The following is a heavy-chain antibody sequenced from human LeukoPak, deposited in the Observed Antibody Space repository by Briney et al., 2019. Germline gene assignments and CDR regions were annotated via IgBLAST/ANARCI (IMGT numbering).Heavy chain of an antibody. CDR1: GGSISSYY. CDR2: IYTSGST. CDR3: ARVDIVVVPAAKDYYYYYMDV. D-gene: IGHD2-2*01. J-gene: IGHJ6*03. Sequence: PSETLSLTXTVSGGSISSYYWSWIRQPAGKGLEWIGRIYTSGSTNYNPSLKSRVTMSVDTSKNQFSLKLSSVTAADTAVYYCARVDIVVVPAAKDYYYYYMDVWGKGTTVTVSS. V-gene: IGHV4-4*07.